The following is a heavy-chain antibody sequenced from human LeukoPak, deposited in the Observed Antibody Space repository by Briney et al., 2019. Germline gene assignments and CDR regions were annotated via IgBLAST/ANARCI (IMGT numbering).Heavy chain of an antibody. CDR2: INHSGST. CDR1: GGSFSGYY. J-gene: IGHJ5*02. Sequence: PSETLSLTCAVYGGSFSGYYWSWIRQPPGKGLEWIGEINHSGSTNYNPSLKSRVTISVDTSKNQFSLKLSSVTAADTAVYYCARGYSSSWYVGRSPNWFDPWGQGTLVTVSS. CDR3: ARGYSSSWYVGRSPNWFDP. D-gene: IGHD6-13*01. V-gene: IGHV4-34*01.